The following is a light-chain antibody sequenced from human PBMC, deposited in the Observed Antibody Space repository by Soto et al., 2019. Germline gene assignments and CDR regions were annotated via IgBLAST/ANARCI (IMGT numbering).Light chain of an antibody. CDR3: QQYNKWPSIT. J-gene: IGKJ5*01. CDR2: AVS. Sequence: EIVVTQSPATLSVSPGERATLSCRASQSVSSNLAWYQQKPGQAPRLLIYAVSTRATGCPARFTGSGSGTDFTLSISSLQSEDFAVYYCQQYNKWPSITFGQGTRLEIK. V-gene: IGKV3-15*01. CDR1: QSVSSN.